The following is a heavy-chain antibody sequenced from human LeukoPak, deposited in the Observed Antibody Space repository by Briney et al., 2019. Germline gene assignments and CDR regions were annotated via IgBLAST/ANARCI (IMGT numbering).Heavy chain of an antibody. Sequence: ASMTVSFKAFVYTFTRYGVSWVRPAPGQGRAWMGWISAYNGNTNYAQNLQGRVTMTTDTSTSTAYLELRSLRSDDTAVYYCARGAYCGGDCSSSDAFDIWGQGTMVSVSS. CDR1: VYTFTRYG. V-gene: IGHV1-18*04. CDR2: ISAYNGNT. CDR3: ARGAYCGGDCSSSDAFDI. D-gene: IGHD2-21*02. J-gene: IGHJ3*02.